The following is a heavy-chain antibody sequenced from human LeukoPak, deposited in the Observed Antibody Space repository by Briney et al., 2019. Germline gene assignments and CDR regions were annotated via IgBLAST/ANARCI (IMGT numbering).Heavy chain of an antibody. V-gene: IGHV1-2*02. CDR3: ARDGGYSYPRGFDY. CDR2: INPNSGGT. D-gene: IGHD5-18*01. J-gene: IGHJ4*02. CDR1: GYTFTGYY. Sequence: ASAKVSCKASGYTFTGYYMHWVRQAPGQGLEWMGWINPNSGGTNYAQKFQGRATMTRDTSISTAYMELSRLRSDDTAVYYCARDGGYSYPRGFDYWGQGTLVTVSS.